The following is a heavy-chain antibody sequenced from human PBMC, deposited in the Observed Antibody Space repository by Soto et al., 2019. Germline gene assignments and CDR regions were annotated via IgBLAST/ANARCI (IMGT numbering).Heavy chain of an antibody. Sequence: QVQLQQWGAGLLKPSETLSLNCAVYGGSFYWTWIRQPPGKGLEWIGEIRHSGSTNYNPSLKSRVSISIDRSKSQVSLTVYSVTAADTAVYYCARSGVVPAAKWFDPWGQGTLVTVSS. CDR1: GGSFY. V-gene: IGHV4-34*01. J-gene: IGHJ5*02. CDR2: IRHSGST. D-gene: IGHD2-2*01. CDR3: ARSGVVPAAKWFDP.